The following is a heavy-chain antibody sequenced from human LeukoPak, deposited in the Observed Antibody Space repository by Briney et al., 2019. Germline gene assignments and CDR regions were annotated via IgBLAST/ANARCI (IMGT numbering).Heavy chain of an antibody. J-gene: IGHJ4*02. D-gene: IGHD3-3*01. CDR2: ISAYNGNT. CDR1: GYTFTGYG. V-gene: IGHV1-18*01. CDR3: ARKVVHYDFWSGYYTYFDY. Sequence: GASVKVSCKASGYTFTGYGISWVRQAPGQGLEWMGWISAYNGNTNYAQKLQGRVTMTTDTSTSTAYMELRSLRSDDTAVYYCARKVVHYDFWSGYYTYFDYWGQGTLVTVSS.